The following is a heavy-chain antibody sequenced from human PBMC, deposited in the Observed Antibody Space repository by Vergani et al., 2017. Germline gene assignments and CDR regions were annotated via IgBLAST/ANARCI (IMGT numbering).Heavy chain of an antibody. Sequence: ELKLVESGGGLVQPGGSLRLSCASSGFTVSSIYMSWVRQAPGKGLEWVSVIYSGGSTYYADAVKGRFTISRDNSKTRLYLLMNSLRAEDTAVYYCAKVGGFGVVATFWGQGTLVTVSS. CDR3: AKVGGFGVVATF. V-gene: IGHV3-66*01. J-gene: IGHJ4*02. CDR2: IYSGGST. CDR1: GFTVSSIY. D-gene: IGHD2-2*01.